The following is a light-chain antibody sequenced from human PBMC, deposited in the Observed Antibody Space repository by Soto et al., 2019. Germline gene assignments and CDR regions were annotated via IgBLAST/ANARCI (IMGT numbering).Light chain of an antibody. V-gene: IGKV4-1*01. CDR1: QSVLYSSNNKNC. Sequence: DIVMTQSPDSLAVSLGERATINCKPSQSVLYSSNNKNCLAWYQQKPGQPPKLLIYWASTRESGVPDRFSGSGSGTDFTLTISSLQAEDVAVYYCQQYYATPPTFGPGTKVDI. CDR3: QQYYATPPT. J-gene: IGKJ3*01. CDR2: WAS.